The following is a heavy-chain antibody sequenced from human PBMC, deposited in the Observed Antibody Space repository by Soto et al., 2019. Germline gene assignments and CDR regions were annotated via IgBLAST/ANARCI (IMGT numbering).Heavy chain of an antibody. Sequence: SGDTISRCDFRGVQQPPGKGLEWIGYIYYSGSTNYNPSLKSRVTISVDTSKNQFSLKLSSVTAADTAVYYCARNRLYGYYYYYGMEVWGQGTTVTVPS. CDR2: IYYSGST. D-gene: IGHD2-8*01. CDR3: ARNRLYGYYYYYGMEV. J-gene: IGHJ6*02. V-gene: IGHV4-59*01. CDR1: GDTISRCD.